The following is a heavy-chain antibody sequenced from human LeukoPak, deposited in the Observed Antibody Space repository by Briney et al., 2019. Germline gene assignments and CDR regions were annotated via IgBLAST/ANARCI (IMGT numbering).Heavy chain of an antibody. V-gene: IGHV3-9*01. Sequence: GGSLRLSCAASGFTFDDYAMHWVRQAPGKGLEWVSGISWNSGSIGYADSVKGRFTISRDNAKNSLYLQMNSLRAEDTALYYCAKEVGGYCSSTSCYNFYYFDYWGQGTLVTASS. CDR1: GFTFDDYA. J-gene: IGHJ4*02. CDR3: AKEVGGYCSSTSCYNFYYFDY. D-gene: IGHD2-2*02. CDR2: ISWNSGSI.